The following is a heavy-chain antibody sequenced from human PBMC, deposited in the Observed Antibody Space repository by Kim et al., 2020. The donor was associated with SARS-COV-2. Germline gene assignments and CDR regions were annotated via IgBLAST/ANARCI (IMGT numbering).Heavy chain of an antibody. Sequence: SVEGRFTISRDSSKSTLDLKMNSLRPEDTAVYYCAKFATPNNYYYYAMDVWGQGTTVIVSS. J-gene: IGHJ6*02. CDR3: AKFATPNNYYYYAMDV. D-gene: IGHD2-2*01. V-gene: IGHV3-30*02.